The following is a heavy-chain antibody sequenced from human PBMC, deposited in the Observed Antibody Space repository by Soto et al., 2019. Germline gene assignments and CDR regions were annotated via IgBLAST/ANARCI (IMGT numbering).Heavy chain of an antibody. CDR3: ARYSAPYIAAAGSWPFYYGMDV. V-gene: IGHV1-46*03. Sequence: ASVKVSCKASGYTFTSYYMHWVRQAPGQGLERMRIINPSGGSTSYAQKFQGRATMTRDTSTSTVYMVLISLRSEDSAVFYCARYSAPYIAAAGSWPFYYGMDVWGQGTTVTVSS. D-gene: IGHD6-13*01. J-gene: IGHJ6*02. CDR2: INPSGGST. CDR1: GYTFTSYY.